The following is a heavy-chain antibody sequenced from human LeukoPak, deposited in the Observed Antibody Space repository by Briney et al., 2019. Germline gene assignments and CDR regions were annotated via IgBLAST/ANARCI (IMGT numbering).Heavy chain of an antibody. CDR2: ISYDGSNK. D-gene: IGHD3-22*01. J-gene: IGHJ3*01. V-gene: IGHV3-30*03. Sequence: GRSLRLSCAASGFTFSSYGMHWVRQAPGKGLEWVAVISYDGSNKYYADSVKGRFAISRDNSKNTLYLQMNSLRAEDTAVYYCAAYDSSGYGFWGQGTMVTVSS. CDR3: AAYDSSGYGF. CDR1: GFTFSSYG.